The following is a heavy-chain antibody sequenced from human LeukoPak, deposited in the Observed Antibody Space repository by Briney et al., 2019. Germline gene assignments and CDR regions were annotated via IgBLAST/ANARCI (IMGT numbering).Heavy chain of an antibody. Sequence: ASVKVSCKASGYTFTGYYMHWVRQTPGQGLEWLGWINPNSGGTKYAQKFQGRVTMTRDTSIRTAYMELSGLRFDDTAVYYCARDHGDYVQYNWFDPWGQGTLVTVSS. D-gene: IGHD4-17*01. J-gene: IGHJ5*02. CDR1: GYTFTGYY. V-gene: IGHV1-2*02. CDR3: ARDHGDYVQYNWFDP. CDR2: INPNSGGT.